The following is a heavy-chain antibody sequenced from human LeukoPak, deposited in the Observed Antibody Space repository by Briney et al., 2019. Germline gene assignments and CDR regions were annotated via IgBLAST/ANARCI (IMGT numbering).Heavy chain of an antibody. J-gene: IGHJ4*02. V-gene: IGHV3-30*02. CDR3: AKARTTSDFFDY. Sequence: GGSLRLSCAASGFTFSSYGMHWVRQAPGKGLEWVAFIRYDGSNKYYADSVKGRFTISRDNSKNTLSLQMNSLRAEDTAVYYCAKARTTSDFFDYWGQGTLVTVSS. CDR2: IRYDGSNK. CDR1: GFTFSSYG. D-gene: IGHD1-1*01.